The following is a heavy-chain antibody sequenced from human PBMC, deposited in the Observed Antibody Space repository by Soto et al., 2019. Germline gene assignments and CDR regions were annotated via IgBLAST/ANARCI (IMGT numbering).Heavy chain of an antibody. D-gene: IGHD2-15*01. J-gene: IGHJ6*02. CDR3: ASCLGYCSGGSCPPLYYYYGMDV. CDR1: GYTFTSYY. Sequence: GASVKVSCKASGYTFTSYYMHWVRQAPGQGLEWMGIINPSGGSTSYAQKFQGRVTMTRDTSTSTVYMELSSLRSEDTAVYYCASCLGYCSGGSCPPLYYYYGMDVCGQGTTVTVSS. V-gene: IGHV1-46*01. CDR2: INPSGGST.